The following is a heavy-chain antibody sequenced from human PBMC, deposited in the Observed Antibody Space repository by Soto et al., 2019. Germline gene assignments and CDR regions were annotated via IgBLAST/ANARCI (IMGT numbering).Heavy chain of an antibody. CDR3: ARTGYSGYGDGYSGMDV. CDR2: IDWDDDK. J-gene: IGHJ6*02. CDR1: GFSLSTSGMR. Sequence: SGPTLVNPTQTLTLTCTFSGFSLSTSGMRVSWIRQPPGKALEWLARIDWDDDKFYSTSLKTRLTISKDTSKNQVVLTMTNMDPVDTATYYCARTGYSGYGDGYSGMDVWGQGTTVTVSS. V-gene: IGHV2-70*04. D-gene: IGHD5-12*01.